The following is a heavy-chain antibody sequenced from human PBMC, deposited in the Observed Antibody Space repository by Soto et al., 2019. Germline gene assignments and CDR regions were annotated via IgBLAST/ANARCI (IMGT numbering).Heavy chain of an antibody. CDR3: ARNDCGDLLTENDAFDI. CDR1: GFTFSSYS. J-gene: IGHJ3*02. Sequence: EVQLVESGGGLVKPGGSLRLSCAASGFTFSSYSMNWVRQAPGKGLEWVSSISSSSSYIYYADSVKGRFTISRDNAKNSLYLQMNSLRAEDTAVYYCARNDCGDLLTENDAFDIWGQGTMVTVSS. D-gene: IGHD4-17*01. V-gene: IGHV3-21*01. CDR2: ISSSSSYI.